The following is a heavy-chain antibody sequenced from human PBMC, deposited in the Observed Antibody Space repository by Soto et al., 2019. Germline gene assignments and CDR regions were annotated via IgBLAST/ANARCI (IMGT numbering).Heavy chain of an antibody. Sequence: SAATLVNPTQTLTLTYTFSGFPLPTRGENEGRIHQPPGKALEWLALIYWDDDKRNSPSLKSRLTITKDTDKNQVILTMTNMDRLDTASFYFCLAEAVTTYIFDYWGQGTLVTVSS. CDR1: GFPLPTRGEN. V-gene: IGHV2-5*02. J-gene: IGHJ4*02. D-gene: IGHD4-17*01. CDR2: IYWDDDK. CDR3: CLAEAVTTYIFDY.